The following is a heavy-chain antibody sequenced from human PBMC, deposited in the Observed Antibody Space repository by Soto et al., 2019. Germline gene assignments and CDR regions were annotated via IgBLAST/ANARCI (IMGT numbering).Heavy chain of an antibody. Sequence: QVTLKESGPVLVKPTETLTLTCTVSGFSLSNARMGVSWIRQPPGKALEWLAHIFSNDEKTYSTPLKSRITIFKDTANSQVVLTMANMDPVDTATYYCARMEGYLKMLTGYYHYYFYGMDVWGQGTTVTASS. CDR2: IFSNDEK. D-gene: IGHD3-9*01. CDR1: GFSLSNARMG. V-gene: IGHV2-26*01. CDR3: ARMEGYLKMLTGYYHYYFYGMDV. J-gene: IGHJ6*02.